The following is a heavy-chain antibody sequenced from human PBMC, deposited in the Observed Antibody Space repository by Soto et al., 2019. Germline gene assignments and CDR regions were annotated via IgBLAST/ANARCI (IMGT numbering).Heavy chain of an antibody. D-gene: IGHD3-10*01. Sequence: QPGGSLRLSCAASGFTFSRYEMNWIRQAPGKGLEWVSHITSGGRNIYYADSVKGRFTISRDNAKNSLYLQMNSLRAEDTAVYYCAKDGSGGSTRIGFFDSWGQGTLVTVSS. CDR1: GFTFSRYE. V-gene: IGHV3-48*03. CDR2: ITSGGRNI. J-gene: IGHJ4*02. CDR3: AKDGSGGSTRIGFFDS.